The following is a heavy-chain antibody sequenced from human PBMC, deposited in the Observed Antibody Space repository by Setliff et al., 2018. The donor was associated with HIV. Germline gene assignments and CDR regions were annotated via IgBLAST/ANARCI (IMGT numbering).Heavy chain of an antibody. CDR1: GGSISSSSYY. D-gene: IGHD3-10*01. Sequence: PSETLSLTCTVSGGSISSSSYYWGWIRQPPGKGLEWIGTIYYSGSTYYNSSLKSRVTISGDTSRNQFSLKLSSVTAADTAVYYCARAIGIISLYYFDSWGQGTLVTVSS. CDR2: IYYSGST. CDR3: ARAIGIISLYYFDS. V-gene: IGHV4-39*07. J-gene: IGHJ4*02.